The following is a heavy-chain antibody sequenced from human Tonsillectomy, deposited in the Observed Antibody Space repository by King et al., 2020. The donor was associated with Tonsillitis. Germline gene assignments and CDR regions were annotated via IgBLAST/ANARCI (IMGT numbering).Heavy chain of an antibody. J-gene: IGHJ3*01. CDR3: AKFRLRGNYPARDTFYV. CDR1: GYSFTGYW. V-gene: IGHV5-10-1*03. D-gene: IGHD3-16*01. CDR2: IDHSDSYT. Sequence: VQLVEAGAEVKKPGESLRISCKGSGYSFTGYWINWLRQMPGRGLEGMGRIDHSDSYTNYSPSFHSHFTISLGKSINTAYLQWSGLTASDTAIYYCAKFRLRGNYPARDTFYVWGQGTMVTVSS.